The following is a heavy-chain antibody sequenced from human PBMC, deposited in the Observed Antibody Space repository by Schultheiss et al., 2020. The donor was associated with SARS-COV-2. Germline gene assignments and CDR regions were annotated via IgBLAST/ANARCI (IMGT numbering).Heavy chain of an antibody. Sequence: SQTLSLTCRVSGGSISSYYWSWIRQPPGKGLEWIGYIYYSGSTNYNPSLKSRVTISVDTSKNQFSLKLSSVTAADTAVYYCARGRGYCSGGSCYPNWFDPWGQGTRVTVSS. D-gene: IGHD2-15*01. CDR2: IYYSGST. CDR3: ARGRGYCSGGSCYPNWFDP. J-gene: IGHJ5*02. CDR1: GGSISSYY. V-gene: IGHV4-59*01.